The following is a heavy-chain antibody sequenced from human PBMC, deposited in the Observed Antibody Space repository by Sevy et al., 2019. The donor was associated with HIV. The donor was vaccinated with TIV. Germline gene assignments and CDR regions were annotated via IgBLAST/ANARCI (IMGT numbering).Heavy chain of an antibody. D-gene: IGHD6-19*01. CDR1: GDSISSGANY. CDR2: IHYSGST. J-gene: IGHJ4*02. Sequence: SETLSLTCTVSGDSISSGANYWGWIRQHPVKGLEWIGYIHYSGSTYDNPSLKSRITMSVVTSKNQFSLKLRSVTAADTAVYYCARGRSAVATYYTWSTVAGYYFDYWGQGTLVTVSS. V-gene: IGHV4-31*03. CDR3: ARGRSAVATYYTWSTVAGYYFDY.